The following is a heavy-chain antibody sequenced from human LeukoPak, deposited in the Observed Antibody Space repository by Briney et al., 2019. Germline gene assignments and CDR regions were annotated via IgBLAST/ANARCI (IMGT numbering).Heavy chain of an antibody. J-gene: IGHJ4*02. CDR3: VRRGDASSGWGDLDY. CDR1: GFTFNRNA. D-gene: IGHD6-19*01. Sequence: PGGSLRLSCAASGFTFNRNAISWVRQAPGKGLEWVSTIGGSGDKTFYADSVKGRFTISRDNSKNMLHLQMSSLTGEDTALYYCVRRGDASSGWGDLDYWGQGALVTVSS. V-gene: IGHV3-23*01. CDR2: IGGSGDKT.